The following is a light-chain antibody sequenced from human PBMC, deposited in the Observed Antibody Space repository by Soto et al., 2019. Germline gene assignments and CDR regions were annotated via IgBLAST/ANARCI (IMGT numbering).Light chain of an antibody. CDR1: SSDIGGYNY. Sequence: QSALTQPPSASGSPGQSVTISCTGTSSDIGGYNYVSWYQQHPGKAPKVMIYDVNKRPSGVPDRFSGSKSGNTASLTVSGLQAEDEADHYCSSHAGSNNPFVFGTGTKLTVL. J-gene: IGLJ1*01. CDR3: SSHAGSNNPFV. V-gene: IGLV2-8*01. CDR2: DVN.